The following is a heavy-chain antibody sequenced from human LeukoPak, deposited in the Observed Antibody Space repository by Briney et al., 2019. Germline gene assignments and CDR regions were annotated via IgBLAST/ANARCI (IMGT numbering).Heavy chain of an antibody. CDR2: INPNSGGT. CDR3: ARVGLGYCSSTSCSWGQYHFDY. Sequence: ASVKVSCKASGYTFTGYYMHWVRQAPGQGLEGMGWINPNSGGTNYAQKFQGRVTMTRDTSISTAYMELSRLRSDDTAVYYCARVGLGYCSSTSCSWGQYHFDYWGQGTLVTVSS. V-gene: IGHV1-2*02. D-gene: IGHD2-2*01. CDR1: GYTFTGYY. J-gene: IGHJ4*02.